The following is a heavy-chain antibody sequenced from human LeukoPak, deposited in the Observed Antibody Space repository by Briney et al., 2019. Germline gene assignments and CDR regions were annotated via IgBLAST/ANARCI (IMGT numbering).Heavy chain of an antibody. CDR3: ARGRGSYYN. CDR1: GGSISSYY. CDR2: IYYSGST. Sequence: SETLSLTCTVSGGSISSYYWSWIRQPPGKGLEWIGYIYYSGSTNYNPSPKSRVTISVDTSKNQFSLKLSSVTAADTAVYYCARGRGSYYNWGQGTLVTVSS. V-gene: IGHV4-59*01. J-gene: IGHJ4*02. D-gene: IGHD3-10*01.